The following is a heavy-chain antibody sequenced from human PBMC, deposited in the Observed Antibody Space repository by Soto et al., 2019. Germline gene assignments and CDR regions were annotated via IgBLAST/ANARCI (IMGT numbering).Heavy chain of an antibody. CDR1: GFTFRSFT. J-gene: IGHJ5*02. V-gene: IGHV3-21*01. Sequence: PVGSLRRSCAASGFTFRSFTMNWVRQAPGKGLEWVSTISSNSAYIYYTDALRGRFTISRDNAKNSLHLQMNSLRAEDTAVYYCTRDASRDSSARGWFDPWGPRTLVTVSS. CDR2: ISSNSAYI. D-gene: IGHD6-13*01. CDR3: TRDASRDSSARGWFDP.